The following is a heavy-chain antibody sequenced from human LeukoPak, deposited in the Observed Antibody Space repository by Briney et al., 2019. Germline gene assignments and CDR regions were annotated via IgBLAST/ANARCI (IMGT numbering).Heavy chain of an antibody. CDR2: ISAYNGNT. CDR3: ARVPTERYYYDSSGYYNYYYYMDV. V-gene: IGHV1-18*01. CDR1: GYTFTSYG. Sequence: ASVKVSCKASGYTFTSYGISWVRQAPGQELEWMGWISAYNGNTNYAQKLQGRVTMTTDTSTSTAYMELRSLRSDDTAVYYCARVPTERYYYDSSGYYNYYYYMDVWGKGTTVTVSS. D-gene: IGHD3-22*01. J-gene: IGHJ6*03.